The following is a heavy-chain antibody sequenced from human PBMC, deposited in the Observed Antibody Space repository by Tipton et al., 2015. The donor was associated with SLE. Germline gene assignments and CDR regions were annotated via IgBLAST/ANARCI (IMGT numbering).Heavy chain of an antibody. J-gene: IGHJ1*01. CDR1: GYSISSGYY. D-gene: IGHD5-12*01. CDR3: ATNGHGETYEFFTEYLRH. CDR2: IYYSGST. Sequence: TLSLTCTVSGYSISSGYYWGWIRQPPGKGLEWIGYIYYSGSTNYNPSLKSRATISVDTSKNQFSLKLNSVTAADTAVYYCATNGHGETYEFFTEYLRHWGQGTLVTVSS. V-gene: IGHV4-38-2*02.